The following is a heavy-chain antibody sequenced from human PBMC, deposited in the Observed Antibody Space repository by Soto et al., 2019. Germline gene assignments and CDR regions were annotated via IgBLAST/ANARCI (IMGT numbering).Heavy chain of an antibody. V-gene: IGHV3-30*18. CDR3: AKERRYSFDALGL. Sequence: PGGSLRLSCAASGFTFSRYWMTWVRQAPGKGLEWVAVISYDGSDKYYADSVRGRFTISRDNTKNTVWLQMNSLRGEDTAVYYCAKERRYSFDALGLWGQGTLVTVSS. J-gene: IGHJ3*01. CDR1: GFTFSRYW. D-gene: IGHD5-18*01. CDR2: ISYDGSDK.